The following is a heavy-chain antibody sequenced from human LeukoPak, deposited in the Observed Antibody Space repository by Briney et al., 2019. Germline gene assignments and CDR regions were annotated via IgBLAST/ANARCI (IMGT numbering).Heavy chain of an antibody. Sequence: PGGSLRLSCAASGFTFSSYSMNWVRQAPGKGLEWVSSISSSSSYIYYADSVKGRFNISRDNAKNSLYLQVNRLRAEDTAVYYCARGRDGYNTLDYWGQGTLVTVSS. CDR2: ISSSSSYI. V-gene: IGHV3-21*01. CDR3: ARGRDGYNTLDY. D-gene: IGHD5-24*01. J-gene: IGHJ4*02. CDR1: GFTFSSYS.